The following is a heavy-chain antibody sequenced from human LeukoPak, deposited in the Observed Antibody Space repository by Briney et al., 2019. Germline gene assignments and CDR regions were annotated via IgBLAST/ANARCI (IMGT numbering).Heavy chain of an antibody. CDR3: SRGSDESKTGDY. J-gene: IGHJ4*02. V-gene: IGHV4-34*01. Sequence: PSETLSLTCAIYGGSFSHYYWSWIRQPPGKGLEWVGEIHPSGSTSFNPSLESRVSIPKDTSKNQFSLKLTSVTAADTAVYYCSRGSDESKTGDYWGQGTLVTVSS. D-gene: IGHD6-25*01. CDR1: GGSFSHYY. CDR2: IHPSGST.